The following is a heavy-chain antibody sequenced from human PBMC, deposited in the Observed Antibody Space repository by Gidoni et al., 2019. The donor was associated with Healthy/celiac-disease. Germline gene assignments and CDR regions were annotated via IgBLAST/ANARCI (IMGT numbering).Heavy chain of an antibody. CDR2: INHSGMT. Sequence: VQLQQWGAGLLKPSDTLSLTCAVYGGSFSGYYWSWIRQPPGKGLEWIGEINHSGMTNYNPSLKSRVTISVDTSKNQCSLKRSSVTAADTDVYYCARYYYDSSGYYYFDYWGQGTLVTVSA. CDR1: GGSFSGYY. V-gene: IGHV4-34*01. CDR3: ARYYYDSSGYYYFDY. D-gene: IGHD3-22*01. J-gene: IGHJ4*02.